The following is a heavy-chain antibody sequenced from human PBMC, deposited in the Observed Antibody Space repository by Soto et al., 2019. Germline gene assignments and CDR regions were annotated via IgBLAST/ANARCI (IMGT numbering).Heavy chain of an antibody. CDR3: ARGFGDRPRGFMRYGIDV. J-gene: IGHJ6*02. CDR1: GFTVSSNY. V-gene: IGHV3-53*01. Sequence: GSLRLSFVASGFTVSSNYMTWVRQAPGKGLEWVSVIHSGGRTFYADSVKGRFTISRDNSNNTLYLQVNSLRAEDTAVYYCARGFGDRPRGFMRYGIDVSGQGTTVTVSS. D-gene: IGHD3-16*01. CDR2: IHSGGRT.